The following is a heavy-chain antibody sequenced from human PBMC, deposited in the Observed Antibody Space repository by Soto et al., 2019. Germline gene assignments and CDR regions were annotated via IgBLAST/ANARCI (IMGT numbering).Heavy chain of an antibody. CDR2: ISGSSTFT. Sequence: PGGSLGLSCAATGFTFSDYYMSWIRQAPGKGLEWVSYISGSSTFTNFAASVKGRFTISRDDSKNSLYLQMNSLKTEDTAVYYCARYGGSYYNDAFDIWGQGTMVTVSS. V-gene: IGHV3-11*03. D-gene: IGHD1-26*01. CDR1: GFTFSDYY. J-gene: IGHJ3*02. CDR3: ARYGGSYYNDAFDI.